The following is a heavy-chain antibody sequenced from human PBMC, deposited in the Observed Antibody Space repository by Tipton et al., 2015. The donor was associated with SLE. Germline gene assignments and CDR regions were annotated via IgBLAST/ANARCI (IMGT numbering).Heavy chain of an antibody. J-gene: IGHJ3*02. CDR3: ARRFHLGELSLYGDAFDI. D-gene: IGHD3-16*02. CDR2: IYPGDSDT. CDR1: GYSFATYW. Sequence: QLVQSGAEVKKPGESLKISCKGSGYSFATYWIAWVRQMPGKGLEWMAIIYPGDSDTRYSPSFQGQVTISADKSINTAHLQWSSLKASDTAIYYCARRFHLGELSLYGDAFDIWGQGTMVTVSS. V-gene: IGHV5-51*03.